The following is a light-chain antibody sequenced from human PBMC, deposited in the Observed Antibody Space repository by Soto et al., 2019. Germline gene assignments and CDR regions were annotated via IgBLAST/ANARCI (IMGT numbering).Light chain of an antibody. V-gene: IGKV2-29*01. CDR2: GAS. CDR1: QGLLHSDGKTY. J-gene: IGKJ4*01. Sequence: IVMTQTPLSLSLTPGQPASISCKSSQGLLHSDGKTYLYWYQQKPGQAPRLLIYGASSRATGIPDRFSGSGSGTDFTLTISRLEPEDFAVYYCQQYGSSPLTFGGGTKVDIK. CDR3: QQYGSSPLT.